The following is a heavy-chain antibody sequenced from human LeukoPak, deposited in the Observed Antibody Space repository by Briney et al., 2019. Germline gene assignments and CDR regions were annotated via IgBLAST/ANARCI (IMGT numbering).Heavy chain of an antibody. CDR3: ARDLASCAGDCYSDGFDY. J-gene: IGHJ4*02. Sequence: NPSETLSLTCTVSGYSISSGYYWGWIRQSPGKGLEWIGSIYHGGSTYYNPSLRSRVIVSVDTSKNHFSLKMSSVTAADTAAYYCARDLASCAGDCYSDGFDYWGQGALVTVSS. CDR2: IYHGGST. D-gene: IGHD2-21*02. V-gene: IGHV4-38-2*02. CDR1: GYSISSGYY.